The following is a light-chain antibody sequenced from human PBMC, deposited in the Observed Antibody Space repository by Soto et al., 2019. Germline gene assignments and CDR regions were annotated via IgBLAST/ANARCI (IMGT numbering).Light chain of an antibody. CDR1: QSVSSK. V-gene: IGKV3-15*01. Sequence: EIGRTQPPGTLSVSPGERATLSCRASQSVSSKLAWYQQKPGQAPRLLFYGASTGATGIPARFSGSGSETEFTLSISRLQSEDFAVYYCQQYNNWPWTLGQGTKVEIK. CDR2: GAS. CDR3: QQYNNWPWT. J-gene: IGKJ1*01.